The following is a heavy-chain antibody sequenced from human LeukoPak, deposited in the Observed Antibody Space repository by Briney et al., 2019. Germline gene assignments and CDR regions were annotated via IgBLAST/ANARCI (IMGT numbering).Heavy chain of an antibody. CDR1: GGSISSYY. J-gene: IGHJ5*02. CDR3: ARGGGSSSWSGDWFDP. Sequence: PSETLSLTCTVSGGSISSYYWSWIRQPAGKGLEWIGRIYTSGSTIYNPSLKSRVTMSVDTSKNQFSLKLSSVTAADTAVYYCARGGGSSSWSGDWFDPWGQGTLVTVSS. V-gene: IGHV4-4*07. D-gene: IGHD6-13*01. CDR2: IYTSGST.